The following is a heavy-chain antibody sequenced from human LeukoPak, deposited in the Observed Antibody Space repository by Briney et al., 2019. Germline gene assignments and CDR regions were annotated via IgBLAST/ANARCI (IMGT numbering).Heavy chain of an antibody. CDR1: GFTFTNYA. V-gene: IGHV3-23*01. D-gene: IGHD3-9*01. CDR3: AKLPYDIFVSYYFDY. J-gene: IGHJ4*02. Sequence: PGGSLRLSCVVSGFTFTNYAMTWVRQAPGKGLEWVSAISGSGNSTFYADSIKGRFTISRDNSKNTLYLQVNSLRAEDTAVYYCAKLPYDIFVSYYFDYWGQGTLVTVSA. CDR2: ISGSGNST.